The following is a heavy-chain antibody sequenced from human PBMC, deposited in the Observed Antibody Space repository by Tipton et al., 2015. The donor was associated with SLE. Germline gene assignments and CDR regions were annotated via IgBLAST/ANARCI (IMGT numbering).Heavy chain of an antibody. CDR2: IRSKANSYAT. D-gene: IGHD3-9*01. CDR1: GFTFSGSA. Sequence: SLRLSCAASGFTFSGSALHWVRQASVKVLEWVGRIRSKANSYATAYAASVKGRFTISRDDSKNTAYLQMNSLKTEDTAVYYCTRDHLTPFDYWGQGTLVT. V-gene: IGHV3-73*01. J-gene: IGHJ4*02. CDR3: TRDHLTPFDY.